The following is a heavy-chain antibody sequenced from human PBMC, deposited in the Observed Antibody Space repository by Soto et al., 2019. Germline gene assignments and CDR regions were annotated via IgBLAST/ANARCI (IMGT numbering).Heavy chain of an antibody. D-gene: IGHD6-13*01. Sequence: SETLSLTCTVSGGSISSGGYYWSWIRQHPGKGLEWIGYIYYSGSTYYNPSLKSRVTISVDTSKNQFSLKLSSVTAADTAVYYCARDSPRTRWAFDIWGQGTMVTVSS. J-gene: IGHJ3*02. CDR1: GGSISSGGYY. CDR3: ARDSPRTRWAFDI. CDR2: IYYSGST. V-gene: IGHV4-31*03.